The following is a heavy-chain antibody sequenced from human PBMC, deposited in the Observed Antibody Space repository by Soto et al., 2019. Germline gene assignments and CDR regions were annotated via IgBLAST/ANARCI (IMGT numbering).Heavy chain of an antibody. V-gene: IGHV3-23*01. Sequence: QPGGSLRLSCAASVFTFRDYAMNLVRQAPGKGLEWVSDISGNGDSARYADSVKGRFTISRDNSRDTLYLQMNRLRVDDTAVYYCGKERRGSGWSVCNFWGQGILVTVSS. D-gene: IGHD6-19*01. J-gene: IGHJ4*02. CDR3: GKERRGSGWSVCNF. CDR1: VFTFRDYA. CDR2: ISGNGDSA.